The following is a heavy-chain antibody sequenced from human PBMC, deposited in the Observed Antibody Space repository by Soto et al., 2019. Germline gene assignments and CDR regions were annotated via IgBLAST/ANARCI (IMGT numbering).Heavy chain of an antibody. V-gene: IGHV5-51*01. CDR1: GYSFTSYW. D-gene: IGHD3-16*02. CDR2: IYPGDSDT. Sequence: PGESLKISCKGSGYSFTSYWIGWVRQMPGKGLEWMGIIYPGDSDTRYSPSFQGQVTISADKSISTAYLQWSSLKASDTAMYYCARRQGDYVWGSYRYTLDHDAFDIWGQGTMVTVSS. J-gene: IGHJ3*02. CDR3: ARRQGDYVWGSYRYTLDHDAFDI.